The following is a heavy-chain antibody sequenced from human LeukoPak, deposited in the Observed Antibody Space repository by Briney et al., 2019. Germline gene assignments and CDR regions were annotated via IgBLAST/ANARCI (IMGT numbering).Heavy chain of an antibody. CDR3: AKGSDSSVDFCGPDY. CDR1: RFTFSNYA. J-gene: IGHJ4*02. D-gene: IGHD3-22*01. Sequence: GGSLTLSCAASRFTFSNYAMNWVRQAPGKGLEWDSGISAGGSTEYADSVKGRFTVSRDNSKNTLFLQMNSLRAEDTAVYYCAKGSDSSVDFCGPDYWGQGTLVTASS. CDR2: ISAGGST. V-gene: IGHV3-23*01.